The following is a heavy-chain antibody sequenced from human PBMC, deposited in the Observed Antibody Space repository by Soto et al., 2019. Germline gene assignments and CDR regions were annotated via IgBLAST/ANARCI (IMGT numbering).Heavy chain of an antibody. Sequence: VHLLESGGGLVHPGGSLRLSCTASGFTFSNYAMTRVRQGPGKGLQWVAGINGGGDSPHYADSVKGRFIISRDNSNNTLVLQMRRLRVDDTALYYCAKRGKFGGFDYWGQGTLLTVSS. CDR3: AKRGKFGGFDY. J-gene: IGHJ4*02. D-gene: IGHD3-10*01. CDR1: GFTFSNYA. V-gene: IGHV3-23*01. CDR2: INGGGDSP.